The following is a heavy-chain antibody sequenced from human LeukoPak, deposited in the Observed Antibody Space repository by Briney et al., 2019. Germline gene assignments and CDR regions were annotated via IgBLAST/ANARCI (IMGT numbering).Heavy chain of an antibody. CDR2: ISGCDGTT. CDR1: GFTFISYA. Sequence: GGSLRLSCAASGFTFISYAMSWVRQAPGKGLEWMSSISGCDGTTYYAESVKGRFIISRDNSKDTPYLELDSLRADDTAVYYCAKRKDSSGWSPFDDWGQGTLVTVA. J-gene: IGHJ4*02. D-gene: IGHD6-19*01. V-gene: IGHV3-23*01. CDR3: AKRKDSSGWSPFDD.